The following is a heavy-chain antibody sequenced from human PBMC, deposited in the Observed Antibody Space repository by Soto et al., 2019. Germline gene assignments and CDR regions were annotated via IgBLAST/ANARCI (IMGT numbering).Heavy chain of an antibody. J-gene: IGHJ3*02. D-gene: IGHD6-13*01. CDR2: IDWDDDK. Sequence: SGPTLVNPTQTLTLTCTFSGFSLSTSGMCVSWIRQPPGKALEWLARIDWDDDKYYSTSLKTRLTISKDTSKNQVVLTMTNMDPVDTATYYCAHGLSWHHDAFDIWGQGKMVTVSS. CDR1: GFSLSTSGMC. V-gene: IGHV2-70*11. CDR3: AHGLSWHHDAFDI.